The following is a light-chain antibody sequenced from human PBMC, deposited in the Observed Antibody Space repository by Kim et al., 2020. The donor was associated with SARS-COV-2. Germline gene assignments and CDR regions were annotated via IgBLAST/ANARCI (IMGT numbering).Light chain of an antibody. Sequence: DIQMTQSPSTLSASVGDRVTITCRASQIINTFLAWYKQKPGKAPDLLIYQASSLQIGVPSRFSGSGSGTEFTLTINSLQPYDFATYYCQHYIRFPYTFGQGTKLEI. CDR2: QAS. CDR3: QHYIRFPYT. CDR1: QIINTF. J-gene: IGKJ2*01. V-gene: IGKV1-5*03.